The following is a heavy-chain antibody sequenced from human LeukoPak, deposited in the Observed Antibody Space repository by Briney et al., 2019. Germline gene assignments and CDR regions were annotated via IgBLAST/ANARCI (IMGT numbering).Heavy chain of an antibody. CDR3: ARGWGSSSWYPRGPRYFDY. Sequence: SETLSLTCAVYGGSFSGYYWSWIRQPPGKGLEWIGEINHSGSTNYNPSLKSRVTISVDTSKNQFSLKLSSVTAADTAVYYCARGWGSSSWYPRGPRYFDYWGQGTLVTVSS. J-gene: IGHJ4*02. CDR1: GGSFSGYY. V-gene: IGHV4-34*01. D-gene: IGHD6-13*01. CDR2: INHSGST.